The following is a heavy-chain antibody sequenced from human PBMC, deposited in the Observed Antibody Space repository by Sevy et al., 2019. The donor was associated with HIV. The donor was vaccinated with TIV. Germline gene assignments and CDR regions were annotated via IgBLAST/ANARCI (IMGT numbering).Heavy chain of an antibody. CDR2: ISSSGSTI. V-gene: IGHV3-11*01. CDR1: GFTFSDYY. Sequence: GGSQRLSCAASGFTFSDYYMSWIRQAPGKGLEWVSYISSSGSTIYYADSVKGRFTISRDNAKKSLYLQMNSLRAEDTAVYYCARAYDFWSGYSDAFDIWGQGTMVTVSS. CDR3: ARAYDFWSGYSDAFDI. J-gene: IGHJ3*02. D-gene: IGHD3-3*01.